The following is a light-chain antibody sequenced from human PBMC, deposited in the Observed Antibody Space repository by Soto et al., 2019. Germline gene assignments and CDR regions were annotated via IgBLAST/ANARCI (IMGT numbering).Light chain of an antibody. V-gene: IGKV1-5*01. CDR2: DAS. J-gene: IGKJ2*01. Sequence: DIQMTQSPSTLSASVGDRVTITCRASQSVRNWLAWYQQKPGKAPKLLIYDASSLESGVPSRFSGSGFGTEFTLTISSLQPDDFATYYFQQFNTYSYTFGQGTRVEIK. CDR3: QQFNTYSYT. CDR1: QSVRNW.